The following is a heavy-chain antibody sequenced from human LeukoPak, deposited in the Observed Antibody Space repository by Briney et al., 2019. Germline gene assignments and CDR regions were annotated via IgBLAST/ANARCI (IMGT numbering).Heavy chain of an antibody. J-gene: IGHJ4*02. CDR3: VRDFGGNSDY. CDR1: GFTLSSYW. D-gene: IGHD3-10*01. Sequence: GGSLRLSCAASGFTLSSYWNHWVRQAPGKGLVWVSRINRDESRTDYADSVKGRFTISRDNAKNTPYLYLNSLRDEDTAVYYCVRDFGGNSDYWGQGTLVTVSS. CDR2: INRDESRT. V-gene: IGHV3-74*01.